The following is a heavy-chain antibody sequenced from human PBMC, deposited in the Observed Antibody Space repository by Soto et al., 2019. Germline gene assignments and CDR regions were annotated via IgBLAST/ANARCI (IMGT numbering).Heavy chain of an antibody. D-gene: IGHD3-10*01. CDR3: ARDRPGSQHYFDY. CDR2: IKQDEGEK. J-gene: IGHJ4*02. Sequence: GGSLRLSCAASGFIFSSYWMSWVRQTPEKGLEWVANIKQDEGEKYYVDSVKGRFTVSRDNAKNSQYLQMYSLRVEDTAVYYCARDRPGSQHYFDYWGQGILVTVSS. V-gene: IGHV3-7*01. CDR1: GFIFSSYW.